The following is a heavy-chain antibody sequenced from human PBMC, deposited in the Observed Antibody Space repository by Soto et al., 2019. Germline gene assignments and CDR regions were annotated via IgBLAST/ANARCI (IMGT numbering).Heavy chain of an antibody. CDR1: GFSLSTSGVG. CDR3: ARGPAARPVFAFDI. J-gene: IGHJ3*02. Sequence: QGTLKESGPTLVKPTQTLTLTCSFSGFSLSTSGVGVGWIRQPPGKALEWLAHIYWSGDEHYRPTLKSRLSITKDTSKNQVVLTMTYMDPVDTATYYCARGPAARPVFAFDIWGQGTMVTVSS. V-gene: IGHV2-5*01. D-gene: IGHD6-6*01. CDR2: IYWSGDE.